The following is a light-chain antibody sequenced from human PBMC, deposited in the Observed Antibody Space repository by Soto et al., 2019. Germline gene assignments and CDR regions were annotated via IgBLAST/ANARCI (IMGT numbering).Light chain of an antibody. CDR1: QSVGTS. CDR3: QQRVNWPPRDT. Sequence: DIVLTQSPATLSLSPGERASLSCRASQSVGTSLAWYQQRPGQAPRLLLSAASTRATGIPARFSGSGTGTDFTRAIGGLQPEEVAVYYCQQRVNWPPRDTFGQGTKLEIK. CDR2: AAS. J-gene: IGKJ2*01. V-gene: IGKV3-11*01.